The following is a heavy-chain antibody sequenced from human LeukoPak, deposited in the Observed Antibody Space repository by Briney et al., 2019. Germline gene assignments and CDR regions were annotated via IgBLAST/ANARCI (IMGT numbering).Heavy chain of an antibody. D-gene: IGHD2-8*01. CDR1: GYTFTNYD. J-gene: IGHJ4*02. Sequence: ASVKVSCKASGYTFTNYDINWVRQATGQGLEWMGRMNPNSGNTGHAQKFQGRITMTRNTSISTAYMELRSLTSEDTAVYYCATRGGNGAVDNWGQGTLVTVSS. V-gene: IGHV1-8*01. CDR3: ATRGGNGAVDN. CDR2: MNPNSGNT.